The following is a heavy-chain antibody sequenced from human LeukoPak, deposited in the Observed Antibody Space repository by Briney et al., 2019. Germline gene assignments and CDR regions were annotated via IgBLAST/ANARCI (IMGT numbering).Heavy chain of an antibody. V-gene: IGHV3-21*01. D-gene: IGHD3-22*01. J-gene: IGHJ4*02. CDR1: GFTFSSYT. CDR3: ARVLLDTMIGPFGY. Sequence: PGGSLRLSCAASGFTFSSYTMNWARQAPGKGLEWVSSISSSSSYIYYADSVKGRFTISRDNAKNSLYLQMNSLRAEDTAVYYCARVLLDTMIGPFGYWGQGTLVTVSS. CDR2: ISSSSSYI.